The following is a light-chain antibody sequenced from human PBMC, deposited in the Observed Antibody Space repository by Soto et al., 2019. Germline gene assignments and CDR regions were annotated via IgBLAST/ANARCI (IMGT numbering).Light chain of an antibody. Sequence: EIVLTQSPATLSVSPGERATLSCRASQSVSSNLAWYQQKPGQAPRLLIYGASIRATDIPVRFGGSGSGTEFTLTISSLQSEDFAIYYCQQYGTSPRTFGQGTKVDIK. CDR2: GAS. CDR1: QSVSSN. J-gene: IGKJ1*01. CDR3: QQYGTSPRT. V-gene: IGKV3-15*01.